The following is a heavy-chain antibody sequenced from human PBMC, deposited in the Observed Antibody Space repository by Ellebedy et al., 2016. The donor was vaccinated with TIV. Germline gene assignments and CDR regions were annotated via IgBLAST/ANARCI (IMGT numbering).Heavy chain of an antibody. Sequence: ASVKVSCXASGYTFTGYYMHWVRQAPGQGLEWMGWINPNSGGTNYAQKFQGWVTMTRDTSISTAYMELSRLRSDDTAVYYCASTIAVDDPDAFDIWGQGTMVTVSS. J-gene: IGHJ3*02. CDR1: GYTFTGYY. CDR3: ASTIAVDDPDAFDI. CDR2: INPNSGGT. V-gene: IGHV1-2*04. D-gene: IGHD6-19*01.